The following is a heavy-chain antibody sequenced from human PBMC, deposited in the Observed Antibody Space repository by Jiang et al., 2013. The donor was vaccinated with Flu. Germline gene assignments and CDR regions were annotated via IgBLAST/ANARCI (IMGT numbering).Heavy chain of an antibody. D-gene: IGHD3-22*01. CDR2: IYYSGSA. J-gene: IGHJ4*02. CDR1: DASITSGDFF. CDR3: ARIDSSGLLYYFDF. Sequence: PGLVETSQTLSLTCTVSDASITSGDFFWGWIRQPPGKGLEWIGYIYYSGSAYYNPSLKSRVTISVATSKTHFSLKLTSVTAADTAIYYCARIDSSGLLYYFDFWGPGTLVTVSS. V-gene: IGHV4-30-4*08.